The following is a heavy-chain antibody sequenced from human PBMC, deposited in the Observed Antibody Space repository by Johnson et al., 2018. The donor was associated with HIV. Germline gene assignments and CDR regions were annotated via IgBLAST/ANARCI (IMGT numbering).Heavy chain of an antibody. CDR3: AKDLNYGSGPVDI. D-gene: IGHD3-10*01. V-gene: IGHV3-30*18. J-gene: IGHJ3*02. CDR2: TSNDGSNK. CDR1: GFTFSSYG. Sequence: QVLLVESGGGVVQPGRSLRVSCAASGFTFSSYGMHWVRQAPGKGLEWVAVTSNDGSNKYYADSVKGRFTIYRDNFKNTLYLQMNGLRAEDTAVYYCAKDLNYGSGPVDIWGQGTMVTVSS.